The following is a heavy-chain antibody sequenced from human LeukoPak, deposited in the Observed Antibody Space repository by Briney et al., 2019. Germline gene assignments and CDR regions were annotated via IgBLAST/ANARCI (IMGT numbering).Heavy chain of an antibody. CDR3: ATTHSSHYSSSDY. D-gene: IGHD6-13*01. CDR2: IYTSGST. V-gene: IGHV4-61*02. J-gene: IGHJ4*02. Sequence: SQTLSLTCTVSGGSISSGSYYWSWMRQSAGKGLEWIGRIYTSGSTSYNPSLRSRVTISLDTSKNHFSLKLSSVTAADTAVYYCATTHSSHYSSSDYWGQGTLVTVSS. CDR1: GGSISSGSYY.